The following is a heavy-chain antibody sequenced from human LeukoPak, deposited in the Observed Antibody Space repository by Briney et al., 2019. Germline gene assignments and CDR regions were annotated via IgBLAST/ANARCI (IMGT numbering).Heavy chain of an antibody. V-gene: IGHV1-2*02. CDR3: ARTSGYDFGTDFDY. CDR2: INPDSGGT. Sequence: ASVKVSCKASGYPFTGYYLHWVRQAPGQGLEWMGWINPDSGGTDYEQKFQSRVTMTRDTSISTAYMELSRLRSDDTAVYYCARTSGYDFGTDFDYWGQGTLVTVSS. D-gene: IGHD5-12*01. CDR1: GYPFTGYY. J-gene: IGHJ4*02.